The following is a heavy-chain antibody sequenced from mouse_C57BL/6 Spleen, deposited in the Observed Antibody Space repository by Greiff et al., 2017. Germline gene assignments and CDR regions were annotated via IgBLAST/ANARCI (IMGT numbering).Heavy chain of an antibody. CDR1: GYSITSGYY. CDR2: ISYDGSN. Sequence: EVQLVESGPGLVKPSQTLSLTCSVTGYSITSGYYWNWIRQFPGNKLEWMGYISYDGSNNYNPSLKNRISITRDTSKNQCFLKLNSVTTEDTATYYCAREGYYGSSWGAMDYWGQGTSVTVSS. V-gene: IGHV3-6*01. CDR3: AREGYYGSSWGAMDY. J-gene: IGHJ4*01. D-gene: IGHD1-1*01.